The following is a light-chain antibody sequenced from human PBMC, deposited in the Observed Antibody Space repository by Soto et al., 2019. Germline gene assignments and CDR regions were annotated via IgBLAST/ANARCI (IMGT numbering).Light chain of an antibody. Sequence: QSVRTQPPSASGTPGQRVTISCSGSSSNIGSNYVYWYQQLPGTAPKLVIYSNNQRPSGVPDRFSGSKSGTSASLAISGLRSEDEADYYCAAWDDSLSAYVFGTGTKV. J-gene: IGLJ1*01. CDR2: SNN. V-gene: IGLV1-47*02. CDR1: SSNIGSNY. CDR3: AAWDDSLSAYV.